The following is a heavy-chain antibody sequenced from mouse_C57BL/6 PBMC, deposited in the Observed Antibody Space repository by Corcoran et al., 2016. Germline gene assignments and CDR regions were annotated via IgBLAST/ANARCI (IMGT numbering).Heavy chain of an antibody. CDR1: GYTFTDYY. Sequence: EVQLQQSGPVLVKPGASVKMSCKASGYTFTDYYMNWVKQSHGKSLEWIGVINPYNGGTSYNQKFKGKATLTVDKSSSTAYMELNSLTSEDSAVYYCARREAITTVVARYYFDYWGQGTTLTVSS. D-gene: IGHD1-1*01. CDR2: INPYNGGT. CDR3: ARREAITTVVARYYFDY. V-gene: IGHV1-19*01. J-gene: IGHJ2*01.